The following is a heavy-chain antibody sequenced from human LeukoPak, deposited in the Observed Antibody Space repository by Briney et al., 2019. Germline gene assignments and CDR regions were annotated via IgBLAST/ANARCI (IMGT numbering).Heavy chain of an antibody. CDR2: ISSSSSTI. CDR1: GFNFNTYA. D-gene: IGHD2-2*01. Sequence: GGSLRLSHAASGFNFNTYAMNWVRQAPGKGLAWISYISSSSSTIYYADSVKGRFSISRDNAKNSVYLEMNSPGDEDTAVYYCTRVGGYQLPKFDYWGRGTLVTVSS. V-gene: IGHV3-48*02. CDR3: TRVGGYQLPKFDY. J-gene: IGHJ4*02.